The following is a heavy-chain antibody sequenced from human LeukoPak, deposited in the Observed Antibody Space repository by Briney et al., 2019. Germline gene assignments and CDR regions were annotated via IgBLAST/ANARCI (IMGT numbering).Heavy chain of an antibody. D-gene: IGHD2-15*01. Sequence: PSETLSLTCAVYGGSFIGFHWNWIRQAPGKGLEWIGDINHSGSTNYNPSLTSRVTISVDTSKNQFSLKLNAVTAADTALYYCARRNRYCNGGSCAHHHDSWGQGTLVIVSS. J-gene: IGHJ4*02. CDR2: INHSGST. CDR3: ARRNRYCNGGSCAHHHDS. V-gene: IGHV4-34*01. CDR1: GGSFIGFH.